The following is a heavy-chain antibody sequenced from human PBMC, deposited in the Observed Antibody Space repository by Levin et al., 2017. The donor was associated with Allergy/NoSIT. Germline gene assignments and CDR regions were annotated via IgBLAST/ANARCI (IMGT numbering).Heavy chain of an antibody. J-gene: IGHJ4*02. CDR3: AGGDASTGHFPPCFDF. D-gene: IGHD3-22*01. Sequence: PSETLSLICTVSGASIGSSRYYWGWIRQSPKKGLEWIGSMYYRGPAFYHSSLKSRVTISIDTSKTQLPLILRSVTAAETAVYFCAGGDASTGHFPPCFDFWGQGTLATVSS. CDR1: GASIGSSRYY. CDR2: MYYRGPA. V-gene: IGHV4-39*06.